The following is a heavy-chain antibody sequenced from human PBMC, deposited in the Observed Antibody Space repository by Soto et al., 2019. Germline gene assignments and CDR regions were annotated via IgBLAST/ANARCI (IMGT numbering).Heavy chain of an antibody. Sequence: SETLSLTCTVSGDSISSGDYYWSWIRQHPGKGLEWIGYIYYSGSTYYNPSLKSRVTISVDTSKNQFSLKLSSVTAADTAVYYCAREMDTAMDTAYYYGMDVWGQGTTVTVSS. D-gene: IGHD5-18*01. J-gene: IGHJ6*02. CDR3: AREMDTAMDTAYYYGMDV. V-gene: IGHV4-31*03. CDR1: GDSISSGDYY. CDR2: IYYSGST.